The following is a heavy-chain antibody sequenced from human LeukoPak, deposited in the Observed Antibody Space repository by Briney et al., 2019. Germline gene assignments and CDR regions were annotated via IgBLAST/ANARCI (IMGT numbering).Heavy chain of an antibody. Sequence: GGSLRLSRAASGFTDSNNYMRWVRQAPGKGLEWVSFIYSGGSTDYAESGKGRFTISRDSSKNTLYLKMNSLRAEETALYYCATRNYWGQGTLVTVSS. CDR2: IYSGGST. CDR3: ATRNY. J-gene: IGHJ4*02. CDR1: GFTDSNNY. V-gene: IGHV3-53*01.